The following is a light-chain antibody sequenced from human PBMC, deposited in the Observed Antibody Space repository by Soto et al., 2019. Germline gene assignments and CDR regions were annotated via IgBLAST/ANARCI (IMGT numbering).Light chain of an antibody. CDR3: LQEYNFPYT. CDR1: QDIRND. Sequence: VQMTQSPSSLSASIGDRVTITCRASQDIRNDLGWYQQKPGKAPKLLIYTAYKLQSGVPSRFSGSASGTDFTLIINSLQPEDFATYYCLQEYNFPYTFGQGTKLDI. V-gene: IGKV1-6*01. CDR2: TAY. J-gene: IGKJ2*01.